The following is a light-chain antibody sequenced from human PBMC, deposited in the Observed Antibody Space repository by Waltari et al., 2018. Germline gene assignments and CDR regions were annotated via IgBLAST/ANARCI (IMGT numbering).Light chain of an antibody. Sequence: QSALTQPASVSRSPGQSITISCTGTSSDVGFYNLVSYQQHPDEAPKLMVYEVIERPSGVSNRFSGSKSGNTASLTISGLQAEDEADYYCCSYAGRNIWVFGGGTKLTVV. J-gene: IGLJ3*02. CDR1: SSDVGFYNL. V-gene: IGLV2-23*02. CDR2: EVI. CDR3: CSYAGRNIWV.